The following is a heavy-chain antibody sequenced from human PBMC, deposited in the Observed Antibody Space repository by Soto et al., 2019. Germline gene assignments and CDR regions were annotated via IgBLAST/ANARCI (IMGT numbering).Heavy chain of an antibody. CDR2: FDPEDGET. Sequence: QVQLVQSGAEVKKPGASVKVSCKVSGYTLTELSMHWVRQAPGKGLEWMGGFDPEDGETIYAQKFQGRVTMTEDTSTDTAYMELSSLRSEDTAVYYCATTLYCTNGVCPGDYYYGMDVWGQGTTVTVSS. CDR1: GYTLTELS. D-gene: IGHD2-8*01. CDR3: ATTLYCTNGVCPGDYYYGMDV. V-gene: IGHV1-24*01. J-gene: IGHJ6*02.